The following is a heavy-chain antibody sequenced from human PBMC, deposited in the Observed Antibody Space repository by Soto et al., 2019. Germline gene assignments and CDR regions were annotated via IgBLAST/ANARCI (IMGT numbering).Heavy chain of an antibody. Sequence: QVQLVQSGGEVKRPGASVKVSCKTSGYTFSNYGITWVRQAPGQPLEWLGWISPYSDGTNHAQKFQGRVSMTTDTSTTTAYMELRSLRSDDTAVYYCARVVPGAEAWFGPWGQGTLVTVSS. J-gene: IGHJ5*02. CDR2: ISPYSDGT. CDR3: ARVVPGAEAWFGP. D-gene: IGHD2-2*01. V-gene: IGHV1-18*01. CDR1: GYTFSNYG.